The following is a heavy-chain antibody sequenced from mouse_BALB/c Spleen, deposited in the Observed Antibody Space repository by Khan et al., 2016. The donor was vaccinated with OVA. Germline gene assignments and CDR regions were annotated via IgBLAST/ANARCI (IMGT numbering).Heavy chain of an antibody. V-gene: IGHV1-77*01. CDR3: AREWGAWFPY. Sequence: VQLQESGAELARPGASVKLSCKASGYTFTDYNINWVKQGTGQGLEWIGEIYPGSNNTYYNEKFKGKATLTADKSSSTAYMQLSSLTSEDSAVYVCAREWGAWFPYWGQGTLVTVSA. CDR2: IYPGSNNT. J-gene: IGHJ3*01. CDR1: GYTFTDYN.